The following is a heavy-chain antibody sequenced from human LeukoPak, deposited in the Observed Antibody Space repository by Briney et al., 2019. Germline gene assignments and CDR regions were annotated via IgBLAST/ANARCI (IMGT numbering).Heavy chain of an antibody. V-gene: IGHV4-30-4*01. CDR1: GGSISCGDYY. D-gene: IGHD2-15*01. Sequence: SETLSLTCTVSGGSISCGDYYWSWIRQPPGKGLKWIGYIFYSGNTYYNPSLKSRVPISVDTSKNRFSLKLSSVTAADTAVYHCARHCCSGPAKRVFDIWGQGTMVTVSS. CDR3: ARHCCSGPAKRVFDI. J-gene: IGHJ3*02. CDR2: IFYSGNT.